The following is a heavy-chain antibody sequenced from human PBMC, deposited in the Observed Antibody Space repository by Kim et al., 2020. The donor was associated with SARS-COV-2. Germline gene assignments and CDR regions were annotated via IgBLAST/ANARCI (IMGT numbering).Heavy chain of an antibody. Sequence: GGSLRLSCAASGFTFSSYDMHWVRQATGKGLEWVSAIGTAGDTYYPGSVKGRFTISRENAKNSLYLQMNSLRAGDTAVYYCARRGKYSYGGYYYYGMDVWGQGTTVTVSS. CDR3: ARRGKYSYGGYYYYGMDV. V-gene: IGHV3-13*04. CDR1: GFTFSSYD. J-gene: IGHJ6*02. CDR2: IGTAGDT. D-gene: IGHD5-18*01.